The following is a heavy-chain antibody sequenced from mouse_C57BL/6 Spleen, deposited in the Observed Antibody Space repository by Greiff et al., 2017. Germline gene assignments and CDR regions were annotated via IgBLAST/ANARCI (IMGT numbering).Heavy chain of an antibody. CDR1: GYTFTSYW. CDR3: AKSTVVERLRYFDY. D-gene: IGHD1-1*01. Sequence: QVQLQQPGAELVKPGASVKLSCKASGYTFTSYWMHWVKQRPGQGLEWIGMIHPNSGSTNYNEKFKSKATLTVDKSSSTAYMQLSSLTSEDSAVYYCAKSTVVERLRYFDYWGQGTTLTVAS. CDR2: IHPNSGST. J-gene: IGHJ2*01. V-gene: IGHV1-64*01.